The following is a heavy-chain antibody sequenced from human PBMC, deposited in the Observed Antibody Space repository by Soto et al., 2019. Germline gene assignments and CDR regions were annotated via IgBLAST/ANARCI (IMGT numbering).Heavy chain of an antibody. D-gene: IGHD3-16*01. V-gene: IGHV3-7*01. CDR1: GFTFSSYW. Sequence: EVQLVESGGGLVQPGGSLRLSCAASGFTFSSYWMSWVRQAPGKGLEWVANIKQDGSEKYYVDSVKGRFTISRDNAKNSLYLQMNSLRAEDTAVYYCARVEGLYDYNWGSYKDAFDIWGQGTMVTVSS. J-gene: IGHJ3*02. CDR2: IKQDGSEK. CDR3: ARVEGLYDYNWGSYKDAFDI.